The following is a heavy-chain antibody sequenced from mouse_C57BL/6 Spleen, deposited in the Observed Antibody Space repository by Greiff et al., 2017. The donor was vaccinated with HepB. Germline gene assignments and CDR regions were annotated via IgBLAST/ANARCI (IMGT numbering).Heavy chain of an antibody. CDR1: GFTFSNYW. V-gene: IGHV6-3*01. CDR3: TLITTVVPFAY. CDR2: IRLKSDNYAT. D-gene: IGHD1-1*01. Sequence: EVKVEESGGGLVQPGGSMKLSCVASGFTFSNYWMNWVRQSPEKGLEWVAQIRLKSDNYATHYAESVKGRFTISRDDSKSSVYLQMNNLRAEDTGIYYCTLITTVVPFAYWGQGTLVTVSA. J-gene: IGHJ3*01.